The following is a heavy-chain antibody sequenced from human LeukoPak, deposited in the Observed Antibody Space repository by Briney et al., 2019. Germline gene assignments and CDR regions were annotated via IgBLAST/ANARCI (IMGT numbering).Heavy chain of an antibody. V-gene: IGHV3-23*01. D-gene: IGHD4-17*01. CDR3: ARVGEPYGDYGYLPAFGNAFDI. CDR2: ISGSGGST. Sequence: GGSLRLSCAASGFTFSSYAMSWVRQAPGKGLEWVSAISGSGGSTYYADSVKGRFTISRDNSKNTLYLQMNSLRAEDTAVYYCARVGEPYGDYGYLPAFGNAFDIWGQGTMVTVSS. CDR1: GFTFSSYA. J-gene: IGHJ3*02.